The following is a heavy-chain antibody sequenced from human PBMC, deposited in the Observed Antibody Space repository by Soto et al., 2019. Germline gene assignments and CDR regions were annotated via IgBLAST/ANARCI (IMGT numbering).Heavy chain of an antibody. Sequence: GGSLRLSXAASGFTFSSYWMHWVRQAPGKGLVWVSRINSDGSSTSYADSVKGRFTISRDNAKNTLYLQMNSLRAEDTAVYYCAISLTVTTTPGAFDIWGQGTMVTVSS. CDR2: INSDGSST. V-gene: IGHV3-74*01. CDR3: AISLTVTTTPGAFDI. D-gene: IGHD4-4*01. J-gene: IGHJ3*02. CDR1: GFTFSSYW.